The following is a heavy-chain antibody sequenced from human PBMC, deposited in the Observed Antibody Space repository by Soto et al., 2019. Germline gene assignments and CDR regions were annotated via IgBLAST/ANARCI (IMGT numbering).Heavy chain of an antibody. J-gene: IGHJ5*02. CDR3: ARGVGSGSYYNQYNWFDP. V-gene: IGHV1-18*01. D-gene: IGHD3-10*01. CDR1: GYTFTNYG. CDR2: INVYNGNT. Sequence: ASVKVSCKASGYTFTNYGISWVRQAPGQGLEWMGWINVYNGNTKYAQKVQGRVTMTTDTSTSTAYMELRSLRSNDTAVYYCARGVGSGSYYNQYNWFDPWGQGTLVTVSS.